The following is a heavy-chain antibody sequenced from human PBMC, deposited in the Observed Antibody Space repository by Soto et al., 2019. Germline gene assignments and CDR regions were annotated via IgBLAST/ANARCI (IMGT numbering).Heavy chain of an antibody. CDR3: ARAPTMVRGVTRYNWFDP. V-gene: IGHV1-2*04. Sequence: ASVKVSCKASGYTFTGYYMHWVRQAPGQGLEWMGWINPNSGGTNYAQKFQGWVTMTRDTSISTAYMELSRLRSDDKAGYYCARAPTMVRGVTRYNWFDPWGQGTLVTVSS. CDR2: INPNSGGT. CDR1: GYTFTGYY. D-gene: IGHD3-10*01. J-gene: IGHJ5*02.